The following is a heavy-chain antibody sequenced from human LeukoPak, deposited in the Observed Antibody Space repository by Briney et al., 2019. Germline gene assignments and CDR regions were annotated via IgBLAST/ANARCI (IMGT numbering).Heavy chain of an antibody. CDR3: ARESSSGWGGYFDY. D-gene: IGHD6-19*01. Sequence: PSETLSLTCTVSGGSISSSSYYWGWIRQPPGKGLEWIGSIYYSGSTYYNPSLKSRVTISVDTSKNQFSLKLSSVTAADTAVYYCARESSSGWGGYFDYWGQGTLVTVSS. J-gene: IGHJ4*02. CDR2: IYYSGST. CDR1: GGSISSSSYY. V-gene: IGHV4-39*07.